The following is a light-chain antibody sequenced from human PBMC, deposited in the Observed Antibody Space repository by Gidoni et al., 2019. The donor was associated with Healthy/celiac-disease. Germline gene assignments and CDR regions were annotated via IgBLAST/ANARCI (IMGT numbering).Light chain of an antibody. CDR2: GAS. J-gene: IGKJ1*01. CDR1: QSVSSSY. V-gene: IGKV3-20*01. Sequence: EIVLTQSPGTLSLSPGERATLSCRASQSVSSSYLAWYQQKPVQAPRLLIYGASSRATGIPDRFSGSGSGTDFTLTISRLEPEDFAVYYCQQYGSSPPKTFXQXTKVEIK. CDR3: QQYGSSPPKT.